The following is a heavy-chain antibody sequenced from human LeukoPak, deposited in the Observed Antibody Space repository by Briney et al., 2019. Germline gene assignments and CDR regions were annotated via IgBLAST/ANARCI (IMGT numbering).Heavy chain of an antibody. D-gene: IGHD6-19*01. CDR2: INPNSGGT. CDR1: GYTFTGYY. J-gene: IGHJ6*02. CDR3: ATKLYSSGWYGEPSYGMDV. V-gene: IGHV1-2*02. Sequence: ASVNVSCKASGYTFTGYYMHWVRQAPGQGLEWMGWINPNSGGTNYAQKFQGRVTMTRDTSISTAYMELSRLRSDDTAVYYCATKLYSSGWYGEPSYGMDVWGQGTTVTVSS.